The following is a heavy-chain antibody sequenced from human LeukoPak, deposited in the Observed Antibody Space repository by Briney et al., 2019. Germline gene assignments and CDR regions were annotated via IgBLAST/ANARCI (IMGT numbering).Heavy chain of an antibody. Sequence: GGSLRLSCVVSGFTFNRCWMNWVRQAPGKGLEWVAHINPDGRDTYYVDSVKGRFTISRDNSKNTLYLQMNSLRAEDTAVYYCAKDHTSSSHYYGMDVWGQGTTVSVSS. J-gene: IGHJ6*02. D-gene: IGHD2-2*01. CDR2: INPDGRDT. CDR3: AKDHTSSSHYYGMDV. V-gene: IGHV3-7*03. CDR1: GFTFNRCW.